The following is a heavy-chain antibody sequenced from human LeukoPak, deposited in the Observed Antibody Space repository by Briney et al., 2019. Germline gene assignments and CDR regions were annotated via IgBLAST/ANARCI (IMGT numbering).Heavy chain of an antibody. V-gene: IGHV1-69*06. J-gene: IGHJ6*02. CDR3: ARDWPPPMGQGRFYGMDV. Sequence: GASVKVSCKASGGTFSSYAISWVRQAPGQGLEWMGGIIPIFGTANYAQKFQGRVTITADKSTSTAYMELSSLRSEDTAVYYCARDWPPPMGQGRFYGMDVWGQGTTVTVSS. CDR2: IIPIFGTA. CDR1: GGTFSSYA.